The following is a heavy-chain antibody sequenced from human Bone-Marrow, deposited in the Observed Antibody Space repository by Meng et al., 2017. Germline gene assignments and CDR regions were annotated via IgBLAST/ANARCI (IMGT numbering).Heavy chain of an antibody. V-gene: IGHV1-3*01. CDR1: GYTFTSYA. CDR3: ARGGIAAAAIDY. D-gene: IGHD6-13*01. J-gene: IGHJ4*02. Sequence: ASVKVSCKASGYTFTSYAMHWVRQAPGQRLEWMGWSNAGNGNTGYAQKFQGRVTITRNTSISTAYMELSSLRSEDTAVYYCARGGIAAAAIDYWGQGTLVTVSS. CDR2: SNAGNGNT.